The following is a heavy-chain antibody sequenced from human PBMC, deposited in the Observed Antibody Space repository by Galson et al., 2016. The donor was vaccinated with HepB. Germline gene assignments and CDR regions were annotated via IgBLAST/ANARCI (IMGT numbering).Heavy chain of an antibody. CDR2: ISGDGGGT. D-gene: IGHD3-3*01. J-gene: IGHJ5*02. CDR3: PNQRGFYSALDP. CDR1: GFTFSSYA. Sequence: SLRLSCAASGFTFSSYAMSWVRQAPGKGLEWVSSISGDGGGTYYADSVKGRFTISRDNSKNTLYLQMNSLSAEDTAVYYCPNQRGFYSALDPWGQGTLVNVSS. V-gene: IGHV3-23*01.